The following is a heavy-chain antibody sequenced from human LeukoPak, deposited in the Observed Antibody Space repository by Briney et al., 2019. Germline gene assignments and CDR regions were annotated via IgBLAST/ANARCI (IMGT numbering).Heavy chain of an antibody. CDR3: ARDPDSSSFDY. CDR1: GLNFRTSW. V-gene: IGHV3-7*01. Sequence: TGGSLRLPCTASGLNFRTSWMSWVRQSPGKGLEFLANIRYDGTVKNYMDSVKGRFTISRDNPKNSLYLQMDSLRVDDTAVYYCARDPDSSSFDYWGQRVLVTVSS. CDR2: IRYDGTVK. J-gene: IGHJ4*02. D-gene: IGHD6-13*01.